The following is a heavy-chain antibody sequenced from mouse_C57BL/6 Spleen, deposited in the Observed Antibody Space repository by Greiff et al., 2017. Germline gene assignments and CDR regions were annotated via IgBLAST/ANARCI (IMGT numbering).Heavy chain of an antibody. CDR1: GFSLTSYG. CDR2: IWSGGST. V-gene: IGHV2-2*01. J-gene: IGHJ2*01. CDR3: AREENYYGSFDY. D-gene: IGHD1-1*01. Sequence: QVQLQQSGPGLVQPSQSLSITCTVSGFSLTSYGVHWVRQSPGQGLEWLGVIWSGGSTDYNAAFISRLSISKDNSTSQVFFKMNSLQADDTAIYYCAREENYYGSFDYWGQGTTLTVSS.